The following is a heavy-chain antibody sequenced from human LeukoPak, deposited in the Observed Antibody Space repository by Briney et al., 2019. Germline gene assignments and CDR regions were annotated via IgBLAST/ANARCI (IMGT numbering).Heavy chain of an antibody. V-gene: IGHV3-23*01. D-gene: IGHD3-3*01. CDR3: VAYYTSSDY. CDR1: GFSFSSYA. CDR2: ISISGGST. J-gene: IGHJ4*02. Sequence: TGGSLRLSCAASGFSFSSYAMSWVRQAPGKGLEWVSAISISGGSTYYADSVKGRFTISRDNSKNTMYLQMNSLRAEDTAVYYCVAYYTSSDYWGQGTLVTVSS.